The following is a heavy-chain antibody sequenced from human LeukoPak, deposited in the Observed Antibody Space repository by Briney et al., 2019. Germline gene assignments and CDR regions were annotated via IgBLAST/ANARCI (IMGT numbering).Heavy chain of an antibody. CDR1: GGSISSYY. J-gene: IGHJ5*02. CDR3: ARETIVVVPAATSWFDP. D-gene: IGHD2-2*01. Sequence: NTSETLSLTCTVSGGSISSYYWSWIRQPAGKGLEWIGRIYTSGSTNYNPSLKSQVTMSVDTSKNQFSLKLSSVTAADTAVYYCARETIVVVPAATSWFDPWGQGTLVTVSS. V-gene: IGHV4-4*07. CDR2: IYTSGST.